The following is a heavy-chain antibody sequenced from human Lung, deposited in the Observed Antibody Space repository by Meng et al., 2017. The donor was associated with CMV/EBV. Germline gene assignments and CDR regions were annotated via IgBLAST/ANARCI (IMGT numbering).Heavy chain of an antibody. CDR1: GGSLNSGNYY. Sequence: LRLXCTVSGGSLNSGNYYWNWIRQPPGKGLEWIGYIFYSGSPYYNPSLESRVTISVDTSKNRFSLRLTSVTAADTAVYYCARGPSRPHFDYWGQGTLVTVSS. D-gene: IGHD2-2*01. CDR3: ARGPSRPHFDY. CDR2: IFYSGSP. J-gene: IGHJ4*02. V-gene: IGHV4-30-4*08.